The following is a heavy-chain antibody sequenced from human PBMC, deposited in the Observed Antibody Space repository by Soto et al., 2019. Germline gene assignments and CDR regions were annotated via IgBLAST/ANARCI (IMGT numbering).Heavy chain of an antibody. V-gene: IGHV1-69*13. CDR1: GGTFSSYA. CDR2: IIPICGTA. D-gene: IGHD2-2*01. CDR3: ASSWRCSRTSCHHYSNSYYYYGMDV. Sequence: SVKVSCKASGGTFSSYATSWVRQAPGQGLEWMGGIIPICGTANYAQKFQGRVTITADESTSTAYMELSSLRSEDTAVYYCASSWRCSRTSCHHYSNSYYYYGMDVWGQRTTVTASS. J-gene: IGHJ6*02.